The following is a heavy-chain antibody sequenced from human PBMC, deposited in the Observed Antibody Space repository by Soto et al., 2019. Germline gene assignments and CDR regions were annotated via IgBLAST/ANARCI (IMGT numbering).Heavy chain of an antibody. CDR1: GFTFSSYA. D-gene: IGHD3-16*01. J-gene: IGHJ4*02. V-gene: IGHV3-30-3*01. Sequence: QVQLVESGGGVVQPGRSPRLSCAASGFTFSSYAMHWVRQAPGKGLEWVAVISYDESNKYYADSVKGRFTISRDNSKNTLYLQMNSLRAEDTAVYYCARAYEGDYFDYWGQGTLVTVSS. CDR2: ISYDESNK. CDR3: ARAYEGDYFDY.